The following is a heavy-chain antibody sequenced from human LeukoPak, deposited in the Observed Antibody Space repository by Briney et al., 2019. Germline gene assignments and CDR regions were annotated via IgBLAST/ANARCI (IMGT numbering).Heavy chain of an antibody. CDR3: AKGEYSSSLVAFDI. D-gene: IGHD6-6*01. Sequence: GGSLRLSCAASGFTVSNNYMSWVRQAPGKGLEWVSVIYSGGSTNYADSVKGRFTISRDNAKNSLYLQMDSLRAEDMALYYCAKGEYSSSLVAFDIWGQGTMVTVSS. CDR2: IYSGGST. J-gene: IGHJ3*02. CDR1: GFTVSNNY. V-gene: IGHV3-53*05.